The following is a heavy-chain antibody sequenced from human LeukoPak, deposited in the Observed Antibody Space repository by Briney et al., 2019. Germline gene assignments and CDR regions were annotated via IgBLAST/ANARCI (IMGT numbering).Heavy chain of an antibody. CDR1: GYTFTSYG. CDR2: ISADNGNT. D-gene: IGHD2-21*02. Sequence: GASVKVSCKASGYTFTSYGISWVRQAPGQGLEWMGWISADNGNTNYAQKLQGRVTMTSDASASRAYMELRSLRSDGTAVYYCARDVKTRNLAYCGGDCYVIDYWGQGTLVTVSS. CDR3: ARDVKTRNLAYCGGDCYVIDY. J-gene: IGHJ4*02. V-gene: IGHV1-18*01.